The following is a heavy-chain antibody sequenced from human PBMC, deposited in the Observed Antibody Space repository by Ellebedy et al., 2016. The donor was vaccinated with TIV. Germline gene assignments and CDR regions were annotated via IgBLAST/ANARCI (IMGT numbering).Heavy chain of an antibody. J-gene: IGHJ4*02. CDR3: AKDLGMERQWGFDY. CDR1: GFTFSIYA. CDR2: ISRNGGGT. D-gene: IGHD1-14*01. V-gene: IGHV3-23*01. Sequence: PGGSLRLSCAASGFTFSIYAMGWVRQAPGKGLEWVSTISRNGGGTYYAGSVEGRFTISRDNSNNTLWLQMSGLRAEDTARYFCAKDLGMERQWGFDYWGQGTLVTVSS.